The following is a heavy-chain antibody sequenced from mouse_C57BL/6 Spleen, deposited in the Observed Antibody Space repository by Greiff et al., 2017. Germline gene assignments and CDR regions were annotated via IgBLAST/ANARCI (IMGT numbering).Heavy chain of an antibody. D-gene: IGHD2-1*01. CDR3: ARGGYGNLYYYAMDY. Sequence: QVQLQQPGTELVKPGASVKLSCKASGYTFTSYWMHWVQQRPGQGLEWIGNINPSNGGTNYNEKFKSKATLTVDKSSSTAYMQLSSLTSEDSAVYDCARGGYGNLYYYAMDYWGQGTSVTVSS. CDR2: INPSNGGT. V-gene: IGHV1-53*01. CDR1: GYTFTSYW. J-gene: IGHJ4*01.